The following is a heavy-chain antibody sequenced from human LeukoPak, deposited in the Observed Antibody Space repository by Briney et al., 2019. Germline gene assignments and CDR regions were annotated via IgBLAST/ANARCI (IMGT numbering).Heavy chain of an antibody. CDR2: ITRNGGGT. CDR1: GFTFEDYG. CDR3: VREGEGVSDPFDV. J-gene: IGHJ3*01. V-gene: IGHV3-20*04. D-gene: IGHD3-10*01. Sequence: GGSLRLSCAASGFTFEDYGMSWVRQVPGKGLEWVSSITRNGGGTGDAESVKGRFTISRDNAKNALFLQMNGLREDDTALYYCVREGEGVSDPFDVWGQGKMVNVSS.